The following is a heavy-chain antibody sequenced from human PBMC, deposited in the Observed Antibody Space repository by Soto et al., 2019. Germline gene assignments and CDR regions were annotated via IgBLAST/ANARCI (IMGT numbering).Heavy chain of an antibody. Sequence: GGSLRLSCAASGFPVSSNYMSWVRQAPGKGLEWVSVIYSGGSTYYADSVKGRFTISRHNSKNTLYLQMNSLRAEDTAVYYCARVNSVIGGAARPQYYYYMDVWGKGTTVTVSS. J-gene: IGHJ6*03. V-gene: IGHV3-53*04. CDR1: GFPVSSNY. D-gene: IGHD6-6*01. CDR3: ARVNSVIGGAARPQYYYYMDV. CDR2: IYSGGST.